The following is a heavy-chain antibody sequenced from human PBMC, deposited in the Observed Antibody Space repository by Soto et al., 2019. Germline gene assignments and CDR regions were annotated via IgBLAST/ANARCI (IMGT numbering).Heavy chain of an antibody. CDR2: IYHSGST. CDR1: GGSISSGGYS. V-gene: IGHV4-30-2*01. Sequence: PSETLSLTCAVSGGSISSGGYSWSWIRQPPGKGLEWIGYIYHSGSTYYNPSLKSRVTISVDRSKNQFSLKLSSVTAADTAVYYCARGRYSGYVDYWGQGTLVTV. CDR3: ARGRYSGYVDY. J-gene: IGHJ4*02. D-gene: IGHD5-12*01.